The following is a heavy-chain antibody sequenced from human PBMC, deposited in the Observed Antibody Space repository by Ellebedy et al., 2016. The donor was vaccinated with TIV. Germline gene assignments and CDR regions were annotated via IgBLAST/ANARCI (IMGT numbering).Heavy chain of an antibody. CDR3: ARRRSGIDY. V-gene: IGHV3-23*01. D-gene: IGHD2-15*01. Sequence: GESLKISCAASGFTFSSYAMSWVRQAPGKGLEWVSAISGSGGSTYYADSVKGRFTISRDNSKNTLYLQMNSLRAEDTAVYYCARRRSGIDYWGQGTLVTVSS. CDR1: GFTFSSYA. CDR2: ISGSGGST. J-gene: IGHJ4*02.